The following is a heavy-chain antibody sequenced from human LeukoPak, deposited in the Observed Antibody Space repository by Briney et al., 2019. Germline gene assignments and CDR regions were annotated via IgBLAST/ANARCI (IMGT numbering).Heavy chain of an antibody. V-gene: IGHV4-31*03. D-gene: IGHD2-2*01. J-gene: IGHJ6*04. CDR2: IYYSGST. CDR3: TRGRGVVPAAIASYGMDV. CDR1: GGSISSGGYY. Sequence: SETLSLTCTVSGGSISSGGYYWSWIRQHPGKGLEWIGYIYYSGSTYYNPSLKSRVTISVDTSKNQFSLKLSSVTAADTAVYYCTRGRGVVPAAIASYGMDVWGKGTTVTVSS.